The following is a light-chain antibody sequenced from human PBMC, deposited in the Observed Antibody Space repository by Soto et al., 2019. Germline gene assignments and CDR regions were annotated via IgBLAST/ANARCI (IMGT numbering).Light chain of an antibody. CDR3: SSYSISTAYL. J-gene: IGLJ1*01. Sequence: QSALTQPASVSGSPGQSITISCTGTSSDVGGYDYVSWYQLHPGKAPKLMVFEVSNRPSGVSYSFSGSKSGNTASLTIYGLQAEDEAAYFCSSYSISTAYLFGTGTKVTVL. V-gene: IGLV2-14*01. CDR2: EVS. CDR1: SSDVGGYDY.